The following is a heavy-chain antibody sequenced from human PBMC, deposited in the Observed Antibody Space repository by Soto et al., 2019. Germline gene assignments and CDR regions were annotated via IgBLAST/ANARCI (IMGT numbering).Heavy chain of an antibody. CDR3: AITGAGYYIV. D-gene: IGHD3-3*01. CDR2: IFSADNT. CDR1: GFTVSSNY. V-gene: IGHV3-53*01. Sequence: LRLSCAASGFTVSSNYLSWVRQAPGKGLEWVSVIFSADNTHYADSVKGRFTIPRDNSKNTVFLQMNSLRAEDTAVYYCAITGAGYYIVWGQGTPVTVSS. J-gene: IGHJ4*02.